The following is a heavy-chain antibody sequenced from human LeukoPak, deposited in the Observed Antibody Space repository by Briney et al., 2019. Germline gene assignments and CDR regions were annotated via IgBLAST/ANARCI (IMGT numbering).Heavy chain of an antibody. D-gene: IGHD3-10*01. CDR1: ADSLSSGGHY. V-gene: IGHV4-31*03. Sequence: SETLSLTCTVSADSLSSGGHYWAWIRQLPGKGLESIGFIRHSGSSRHNPSLKDRVAISVDASRKQFALRLSSVTAADTAIYYCARGGNRFGGFYFDYWGQGIQVIVSS. CDR2: IRHSGSS. CDR3: ARGGNRFGGFYFDY. J-gene: IGHJ4*02.